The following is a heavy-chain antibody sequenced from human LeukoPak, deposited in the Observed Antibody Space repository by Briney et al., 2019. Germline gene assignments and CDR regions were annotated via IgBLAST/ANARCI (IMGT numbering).Heavy chain of an antibody. Sequence: GSVKVSCKASGYTFSNYGMSWVRQAPGHGLEWMGWISGFNGHTKYSQKSQGRVTMNTDTSTSTAYMEVRSLRSDDTAVYYCARAWLRRKYYYYMDVWGKGTTVTVSS. CDR1: GYTFSNYG. CDR2: ISGFNGHT. J-gene: IGHJ6*03. CDR3: ARAWLRRKYYYYMDV. D-gene: IGHD5-12*01. V-gene: IGHV1-18*04.